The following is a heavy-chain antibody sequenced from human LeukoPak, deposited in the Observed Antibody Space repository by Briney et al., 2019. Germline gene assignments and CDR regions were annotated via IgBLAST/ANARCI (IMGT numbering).Heavy chain of an antibody. Sequence: SSETLSLTCTVSGGSISSYYWSWIRQPPGKGLEWIGYIYYSGSTNYNPSLKSRVTISVDTSKNQFSLKLSSVTAADTAVYYCARRRIDSSGYYYYYYGMDVWGQGTTVTVSS. CDR1: GGSISSYY. D-gene: IGHD3-22*01. J-gene: IGHJ6*02. CDR3: ARRRIDSSGYYYYYYGMDV. V-gene: IGHV4-59*08. CDR2: IYYSGST.